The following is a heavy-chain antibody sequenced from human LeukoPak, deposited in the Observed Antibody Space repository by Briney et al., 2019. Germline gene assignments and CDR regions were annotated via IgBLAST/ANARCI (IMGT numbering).Heavy chain of an antibody. V-gene: IGHV1-46*01. CDR1: GGTFSSYA. Sequence: GASVKVSCKASGGTFSSYAISWVRQAPGQGLEWMGIVNPSGGGTTYAQKFQGRVTMTRDTSTRTVYMELSSLRSDDTAVYHCARETDIAAAANYFDYWGQGTLVTVSS. CDR2: VNPSGGGT. CDR3: ARETDIAAAANYFDY. D-gene: IGHD6-13*01. J-gene: IGHJ4*02.